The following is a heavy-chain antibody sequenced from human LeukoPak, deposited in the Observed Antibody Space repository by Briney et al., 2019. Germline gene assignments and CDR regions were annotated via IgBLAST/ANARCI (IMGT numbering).Heavy chain of an antibody. D-gene: IGHD3-10*01. CDR2: IYYSGST. Sequence: SETLSLTCIVSGGSITNYYWSWIRQPPRKGLDWLGYIYYSGSTNYNPSLKSRVTISVDTSNNQFSLRLSSVTAADTAVYYCARDPFGSNAFDIWGQGTVVAVSS. V-gene: IGHV4-59*01. J-gene: IGHJ3*02. CDR1: GGSITNYY. CDR3: ARDPFGSNAFDI.